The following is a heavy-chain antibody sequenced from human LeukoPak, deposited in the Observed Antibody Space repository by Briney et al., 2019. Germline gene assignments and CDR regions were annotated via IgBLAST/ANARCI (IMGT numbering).Heavy chain of an antibody. V-gene: IGHV4-34*01. J-gene: IGHJ4*03. CDR3: ASRSLTLAAARCFDD. Sequence: SETLSLTCAVSGESFSAYFWSWIRQVPGKGLEWIGEIDHRGVSTYNPSLKGRATMLVDTSNNHFSLSLTSVTAADTATYYCASRSLTLAAARCFDDWGQGTVVTVSS. CDR1: GESFSAYF. D-gene: IGHD2-15*01. CDR2: IDHRGVS.